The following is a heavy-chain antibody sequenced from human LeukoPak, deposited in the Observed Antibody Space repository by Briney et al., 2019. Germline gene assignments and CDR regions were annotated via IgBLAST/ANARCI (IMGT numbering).Heavy chain of an antibody. D-gene: IGHD4-11*01. CDR2: IYTSGRT. CDR1: GGSISSGSYY. Sequence: PSQTLSLTCTVSGGSISSGSYYWSWIRQPAGRGLEWIGRIYTSGRTNYNPSLKSRVTISVDTSKNQFSLKLSSVTAADTAVYYCARGTVKGSIDYWGQGTLVTVSS. V-gene: IGHV4-61*02. J-gene: IGHJ4*02. CDR3: ARGTVKGSIDY.